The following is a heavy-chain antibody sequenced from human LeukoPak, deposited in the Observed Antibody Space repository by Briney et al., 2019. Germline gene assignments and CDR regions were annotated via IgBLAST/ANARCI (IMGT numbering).Heavy chain of an antibody. CDR1: GASISVYY. Sequence: SETLSLTCNVSGASISVYYWSWIRQSPTRGLEWIGYVSSRGATNNNPSLKSRVTTSAHTSENQLSLKLTSVTAADTAVYYCARAQKTMLSRAVYFFDFWGQGLLVAVSS. V-gene: IGHV4-59*01. J-gene: IGHJ4*02. CDR2: VSSRGAT. CDR3: ARAQKTMLSRAVYFFDF. D-gene: IGHD2-2*01.